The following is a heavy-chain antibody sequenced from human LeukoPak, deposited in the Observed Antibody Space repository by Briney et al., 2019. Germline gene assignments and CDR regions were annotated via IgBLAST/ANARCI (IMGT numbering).Heavy chain of an antibody. CDR2: IYYSGST. D-gene: IGHD3-3*01. J-gene: IGHJ4*02. V-gene: IGHV4-39*07. CDR3: ARGEPSGISSLRFLEWLPIILDY. CDR1: GDSISSSSYY. Sequence: SETLSLTCTVSGDSISSSSYYWGWIRQPPGKGLEWIGSIYYSGSTYYNPSLKSRVTISVDTSKNQFSLKLSSVTAADTAVYYCARGEPSGISSLRFLEWLPIILDYWGQGTLVTVSS.